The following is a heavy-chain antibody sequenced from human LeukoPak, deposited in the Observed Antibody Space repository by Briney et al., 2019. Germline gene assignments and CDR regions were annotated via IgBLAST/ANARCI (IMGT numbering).Heavy chain of an antibody. D-gene: IGHD5-18*01. CDR2: IHNSGST. J-gene: IGHJ4*02. V-gene: IGHV4-39*01. CDR1: GGSISSSYYY. Sequence: SETLSLTCTVSGGSISSSYYYWGWVRQPPGTGLEWIGNIHNSGSTYYNPSLKSRPTIYVDTSKNQFSLKLSSVTAADTAVYYCARQVTFGYAYAYYFDYWGQGTLVTVSS. CDR3: ARQVTFGYAYAYYFDY.